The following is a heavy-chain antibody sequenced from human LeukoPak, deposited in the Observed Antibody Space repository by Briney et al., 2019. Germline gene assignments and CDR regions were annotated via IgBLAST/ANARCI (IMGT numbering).Heavy chain of an antibody. D-gene: IGHD3-10*02. J-gene: IGHJ6*04. V-gene: IGHV3-48*03. CDR3: AKLGITMIGGV. Sequence: GGSLRLSGAASGFTFSSYEMNWVRQAPGKGLEWGSYISSSGSTIYYADSVKGRFTISRDNAKNSLYLQMNSLRAEDTAVYYCAKLGITMIGGVWGKGTTVTISS. CDR1: GFTFSSYE. CDR2: ISSSGSTI.